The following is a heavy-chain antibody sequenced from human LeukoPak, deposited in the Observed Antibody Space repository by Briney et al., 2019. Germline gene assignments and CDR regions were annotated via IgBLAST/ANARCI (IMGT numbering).Heavy chain of an antibody. CDR1: GGSFSGYY. CDR3: ARASNFPGRQLAPGDAFDI. V-gene: IGHV4-34*01. Sequence: PSETLSLTCAVYGGSFSGYYWSWIRQPPGKGLEWIGEIKHSGSTNYNPSLKSRVTISVDTSKNQFPLKLSSVTAADTAVYYCARASNFPGRQLAPGDAFDIWGQGTMVTVSS. CDR2: IKHSGST. J-gene: IGHJ3*02. D-gene: IGHD6-13*01.